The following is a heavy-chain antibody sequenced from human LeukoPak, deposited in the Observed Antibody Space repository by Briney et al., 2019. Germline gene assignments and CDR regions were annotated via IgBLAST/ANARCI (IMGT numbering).Heavy chain of an antibody. Sequence: PGGSLRLSCAASGFTVSSNYMSWVRQAPGKGLEWVPVIYSGGDTYYADSVKGRFTISRDNSKNTLYLQMNSLRAEDTAVYYCARDGGGGVWYYYMDVWGKGTTVTVSS. CDR3: ARDGGGGVWYYYMDV. V-gene: IGHV3-53*01. CDR1: GFTVSSNY. CDR2: IYSGGDT. J-gene: IGHJ6*03. D-gene: IGHD2-21*01.